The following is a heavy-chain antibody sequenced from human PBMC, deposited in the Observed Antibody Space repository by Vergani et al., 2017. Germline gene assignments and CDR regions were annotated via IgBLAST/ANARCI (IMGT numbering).Heavy chain of an antibody. D-gene: IGHD2-2*02. CDR2: IKSDGSIT. Sequence: DVHLAESGGGFFQPGGSLRLSCSASGFSFNSYWMHWVRQVPGKGLLWVSRIKSDGSITAYADSVKGRFTISRDNAQNTLYLQVRSLRLEDTGVYHCVRDRGLCAGGRCYTEAWDYRGQGTPVTVSS. CDR1: GFSFNSYW. V-gene: IGHV3-74*03. J-gene: IGHJ4*02. CDR3: VRDRGLCAGGRCYTEAWDY.